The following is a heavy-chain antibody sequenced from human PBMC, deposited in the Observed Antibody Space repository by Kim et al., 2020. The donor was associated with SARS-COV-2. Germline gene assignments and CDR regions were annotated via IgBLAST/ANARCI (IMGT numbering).Heavy chain of an antibody. J-gene: IGHJ5*02. CDR3: AGDLTAGIAAAGIAGRLNWFDP. V-gene: IGHV1-46*01. D-gene: IGHD6-13*01. Sequence: ASVKVSCKASGYTFTSYYMHWVRQAPGQGLEWMGIINPSGGSTSYAQKFQGRVTMTRDTSTSTVYMELSSLRSEDTAVYYCAGDLTAGIAAAGIAGRLNWFDPWGQGTLVTVSS. CDR2: INPSGGST. CDR1: GYTFTSYY.